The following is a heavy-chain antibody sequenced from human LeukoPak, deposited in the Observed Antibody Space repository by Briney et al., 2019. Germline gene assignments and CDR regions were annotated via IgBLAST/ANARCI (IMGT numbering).Heavy chain of an antibody. V-gene: IGHV3-30*04. CDR2: ISYDGSIK. J-gene: IGHJ4*02. Sequence: GGSLRLSCTASGFDFSAYAMHWVRQAPGKGLEWVAVISYDGSIKYYADSVKGRFTISRDNSKNTLYLQMNSLRPDDTAMFYYAGGFYQLRFIGLDYWGQGTLVTVSS. D-gene: IGHD2-2*01. CDR3: AGGFYQLRFIGLDY. CDR1: GFDFSAYA.